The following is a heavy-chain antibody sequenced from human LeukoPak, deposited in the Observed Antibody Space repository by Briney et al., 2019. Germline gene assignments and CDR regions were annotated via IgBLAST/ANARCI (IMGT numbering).Heavy chain of an antibody. CDR1: GFTFSSYA. Sequence: PLRLSCAASGFTFSSYAMHWVRQAPGKGLEWVAAISYDGSNRYYADSVKGRFTISRDNSKNTLYLQMNSLRTEDTAVYYCVRLTAAGRRTDFDYWGQGTLVTVSS. V-gene: IGHV3-30*04. CDR3: VRLTAAGRRTDFDY. CDR2: ISYDGSNR. J-gene: IGHJ4*02. D-gene: IGHD6-13*01.